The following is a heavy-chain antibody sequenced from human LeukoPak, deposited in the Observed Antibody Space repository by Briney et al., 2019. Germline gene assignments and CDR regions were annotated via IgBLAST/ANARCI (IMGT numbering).Heavy chain of an antibody. CDR1: GFTFSDYY. CDR3: AKGTTIVVVPAAHFGGMDV. J-gene: IGHJ6*02. D-gene: IGHD2-2*01. Sequence: GGSLRLSCAASGFTFSDYYMSWIRQAPGKGLEWVSYISSSGGTIYYADSVKGRFTISRDNAKNSLYLQMNSLRAEDTALYYCAKGTTIVVVPAAHFGGMDVWGQGTTVTVSS. CDR2: ISSSGGTI. V-gene: IGHV3-11*01.